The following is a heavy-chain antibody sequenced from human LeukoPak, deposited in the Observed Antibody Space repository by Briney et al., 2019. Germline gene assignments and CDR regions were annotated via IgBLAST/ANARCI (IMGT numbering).Heavy chain of an antibody. CDR2: IYYSGST. CDR3: ARGLPYYYDSSGYYWDY. CDR1: GGSISSGDYY. J-gene: IGHJ4*02. D-gene: IGHD3-22*01. V-gene: IGHV4-30-4*01. Sequence: SETLSLTCTVSGGSISSGDYYWSWLRQPPGKGLEWIGYIYYSGSTYYNPSLKSRATISVDTSKNQFSLKLSSVTAADTAVYYCARGLPYYYDSSGYYWDYWGQGTLVTVSS.